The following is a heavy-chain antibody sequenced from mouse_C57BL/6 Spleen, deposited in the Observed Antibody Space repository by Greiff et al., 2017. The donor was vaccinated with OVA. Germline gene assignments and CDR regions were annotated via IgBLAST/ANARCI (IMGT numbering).Heavy chain of an antibody. CDR1: GFTFTDYY. Sequence: EVKVVESGGGLVQPGGSLSLSCAASGFTFTDYYMSWVRQPPGKALEWLGFIRNKANGYTTEYSASVKVRFTISRDNSQSILYLQMNALRAEDSATYYCARYYYGSSYVDYWGQGTTLTVSS. CDR3: ARYYYGSSYVDY. V-gene: IGHV7-3*01. D-gene: IGHD1-1*01. CDR2: IRNKANGYTT. J-gene: IGHJ2*01.